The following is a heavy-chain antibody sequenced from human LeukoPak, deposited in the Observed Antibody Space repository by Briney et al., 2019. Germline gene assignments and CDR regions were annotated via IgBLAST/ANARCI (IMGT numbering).Heavy chain of an antibody. CDR2: IIPIFGTA. Sequence: GSSVKVSCKASGGTFGSYAISWVRQAPGQGLEWMGGIIPIFGTANYAQKFQGRVTITADKSTSTAYMGLSSLRSEDTAVYYCARGPLWFGELHPTRYNWFDPWGQGTLVTVSS. J-gene: IGHJ5*02. CDR3: ARGPLWFGELHPTRYNWFDP. D-gene: IGHD3-10*01. CDR1: GGTFGSYA. V-gene: IGHV1-69*06.